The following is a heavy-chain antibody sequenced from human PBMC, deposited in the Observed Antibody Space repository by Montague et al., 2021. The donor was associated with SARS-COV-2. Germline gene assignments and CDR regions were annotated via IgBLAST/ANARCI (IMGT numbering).Heavy chain of an antibody. CDR3: AEIVGAADY. Sequence: SETLSLTCTVSGGSISSSSYYWGWLRQPPGKGLEWIGSNYYSGSTYYNPSPKSRVTISVDTSKNQFSLKLSSVTAADTAVYYCAEIVGAADYWGQGTLVTV. V-gene: IGHV4-39*01. CDR1: GGSISSSSYY. CDR2: NYYSGST. J-gene: IGHJ4*02. D-gene: IGHD1-26*01.